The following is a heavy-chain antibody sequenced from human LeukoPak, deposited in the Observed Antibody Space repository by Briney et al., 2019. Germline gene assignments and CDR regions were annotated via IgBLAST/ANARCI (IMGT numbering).Heavy chain of an antibody. CDR3: ARFALKTPPTD. CDR1: GGTFSSYA. CDR2: IIPIFGTA. V-gene: IGHV1-69*13. Sequence: GASVKVSCKASGGTFSSYAISWVRQAPGQGLEWMGGIIPIFGTAYYAQKFQGRVTITADESTSTAYMELSSLRSEDTAVYYCARFALKTPPTDWGQGTLVTVSS. J-gene: IGHJ4*02.